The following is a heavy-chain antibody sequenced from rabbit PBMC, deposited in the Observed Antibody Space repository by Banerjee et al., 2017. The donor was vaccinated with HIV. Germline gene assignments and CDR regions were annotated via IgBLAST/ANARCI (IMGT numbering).Heavy chain of an antibody. J-gene: IGHJ6*01. D-gene: IGHD4-1*01. CDR3: VREGSAWGVDF. CDR1: GFSFSSGYY. V-gene: IGHV1S40*01. Sequence: QSLEESGGDLVKPGASLTLTCTASGFSFSSGYYMCWVRQAPGKGLEWIACIYAGSSGSTYYASWAKGRFTISSDNAQNTLYLQLNSLTAADTATYFCVREGSAWGVDFWGPGTLVTVS. CDR2: IYAGSSGST.